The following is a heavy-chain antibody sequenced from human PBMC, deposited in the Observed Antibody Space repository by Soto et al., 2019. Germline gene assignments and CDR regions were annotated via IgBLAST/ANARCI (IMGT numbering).Heavy chain of an antibody. V-gene: IGHV1-18*01. Sequence: QVQLVQSGAEVKKPGASVKVSCKASGYTFTSYGISWVRQAPGQGVEWMGWISAYNGNTNYAQELQGRVTMTTDTSTSTAYMELSSVRSDDTTVYYCARDRPPPSKSTIFGGSKNLNWFDPWGQGTLVTVSS. J-gene: IGHJ5*02. CDR1: GYTFTSYG. CDR2: ISAYNGNT. D-gene: IGHD3-3*01. CDR3: ARDRPPPSKSTIFGGSKNLNWFDP.